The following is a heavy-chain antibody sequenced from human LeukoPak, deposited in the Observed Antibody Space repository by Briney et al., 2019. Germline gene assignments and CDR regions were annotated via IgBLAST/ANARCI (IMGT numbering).Heavy chain of an antibody. CDR2: IKQDGSEK. D-gene: IGHD3-10*01. CDR3: ARGKYPAKYGSGSYYNRNGAFDI. J-gene: IGHJ3*02. CDR1: GFTFSSYW. V-gene: IGHV3-7*01. Sequence: GGSLRLSCAASGFTFSSYWMSWVRQAPGKGLEWVANIKQDGSEKYYVDSVKGRFTISRDNAKNSLYLQMNSLRAEDTAVYYCARGKYPAKYGSGSYYNRNGAFDIWGQGTMVTVSS.